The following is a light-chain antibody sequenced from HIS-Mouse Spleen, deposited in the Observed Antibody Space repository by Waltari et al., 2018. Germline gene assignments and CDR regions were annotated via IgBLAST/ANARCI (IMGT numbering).Light chain of an antibody. CDR1: SSDVGCYNS. V-gene: IGLV2-11*01. Sequence: QSALTQPRSVSGSPGQSVTISCTGPSSDVGCYNSVSWYQQHPGKAPKLMIYDVSKRPSGVPDRFSGSKSGNTASLTISGLQAEDEADYYCCSYAGSYTLVFGGGTKLTVL. J-gene: IGLJ2*01. CDR2: DVS. CDR3: CSYAGSYTLV.